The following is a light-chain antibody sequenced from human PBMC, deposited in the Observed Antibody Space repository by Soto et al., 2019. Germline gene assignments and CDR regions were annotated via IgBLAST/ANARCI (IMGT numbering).Light chain of an antibody. CDR3: QQSNSFPRT. V-gene: IGKV1-12*01. CDR1: QAVSTW. CDR2: AAS. Sequence: DLQMTQSPSFVSASVGDRVTLTCRASQAVSTWLAWYQQKPGDAPKLLIYAASTLQSGVPSRFSGSGSGTDFTLTIRSLQPEDFTTYYCQQSNSFPRTFGGGTKVEIK. J-gene: IGKJ4*01.